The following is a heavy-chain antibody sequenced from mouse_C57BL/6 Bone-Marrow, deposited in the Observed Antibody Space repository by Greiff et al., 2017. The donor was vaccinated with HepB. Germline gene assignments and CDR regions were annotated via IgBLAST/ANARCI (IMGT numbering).Heavy chain of an antibody. CDR2: IYPGNSDT. D-gene: IGHD2-1*01. Sequence: VQLQQSGTVLARPGASVKMSCKTSGYTFTSYWMHWVKQRPGQGLEWIGAIYPGNSDTSYNQKFKGKAKLTAVTSASTAYMELSSLTNEDSAVYYCTPLLPYWYFDVWGTGTTVTVSS. V-gene: IGHV1-5*01. J-gene: IGHJ1*03. CDR1: GYTFTSYW. CDR3: TPLLPYWYFDV.